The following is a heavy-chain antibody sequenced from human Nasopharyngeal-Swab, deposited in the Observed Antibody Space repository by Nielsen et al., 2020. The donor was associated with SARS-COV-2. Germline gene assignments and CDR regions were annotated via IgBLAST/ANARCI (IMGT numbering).Heavy chain of an antibody. CDR2: TYFRSKWLH. CDR3: ARGSGTYSDYFEY. J-gene: IGHJ4*02. CDR1: GDSVTSNSAA. Sequence: LRLSCAISGDSVTSNSAAWTWISQSPSRGLEWLGRTYFRSKWLHDYAVSVKSRITINQDTSRNQFSLQLNSVTPEDTAIYYCARGSGTYSDYFEYWGQGTLVSVSS. D-gene: IGHD1-26*01. V-gene: IGHV6-1*01.